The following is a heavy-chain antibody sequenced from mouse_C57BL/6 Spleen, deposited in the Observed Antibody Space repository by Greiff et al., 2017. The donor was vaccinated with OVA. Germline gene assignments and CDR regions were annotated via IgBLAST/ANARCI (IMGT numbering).Heavy chain of an antibody. CDR2: IDPETGGT. J-gene: IGHJ2*01. Sequence: VQLQQSGAELVRPGASVTLSCKASGYTFTDYEMHWVKQTPVHGLEWIGAIDPETGGTAYTQKFKGKAILTADKSSSTAYMERRSLTSEDSAVYYCTRWGNGYWGQGTTLTVSS. V-gene: IGHV1-15*01. CDR3: TRWGNGY. CDR1: GYTFTDYE.